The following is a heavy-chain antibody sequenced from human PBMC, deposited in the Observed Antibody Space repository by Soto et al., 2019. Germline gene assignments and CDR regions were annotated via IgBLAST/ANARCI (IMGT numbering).Heavy chain of an antibody. CDR1: GDSISSGNKY. V-gene: IGHV4-30-4*01. CDR2: VFSSGTT. CDR3: ARVPSPFDYYYDMDV. D-gene: IGHD3-16*01. Sequence: VQLRESGPGLVKPSQTLSLTCTVSGDSISSGNKYWSWIRQPPGKGLEWIGYVFSSGTTYYNPSLKGRVSISLDASENQFSLKFASVTDADSAVYYCARVPSPFDYYYDMDVWGQGTTVTVSS. J-gene: IGHJ6*02.